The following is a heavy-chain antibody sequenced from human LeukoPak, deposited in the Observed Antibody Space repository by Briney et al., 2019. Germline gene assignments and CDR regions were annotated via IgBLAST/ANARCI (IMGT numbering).Heavy chain of an antibody. CDR2: INPSGGST. CDR3: ARESRVFHWFDP. Sequence: ASVKVSCKASGYTFTSYYMHWVRQAPGQGLEWMGIINPSGGSTSYAQKFQGRVTMTRDTSTSTVYMELSSLRSEDTAVYYCARESRVFHWFDPWGQGTLVSLSS. V-gene: IGHV1-46*01. CDR1: GYTFTSYY. J-gene: IGHJ5*02. D-gene: IGHD2-21*01.